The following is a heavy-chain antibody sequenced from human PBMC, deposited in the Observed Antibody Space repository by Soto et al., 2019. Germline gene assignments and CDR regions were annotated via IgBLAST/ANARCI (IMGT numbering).Heavy chain of an antibody. Sequence: QITLKESGPTLVKPTQTLTLTCTFSGFSLSTSGVGVGWIRQPPGKALEWLALIYWDDDKRYSPSLKSRLTITKETSKNQVVLTMTNMDPVDTATYYCAHSDLGLRYFDWLLPQDGFGYWGQGTLVTVSS. J-gene: IGHJ4*02. CDR2: IYWDDDK. CDR1: GFSLSTSGVG. CDR3: AHSDLGLRYFDWLLPQDGFGY. D-gene: IGHD3-9*01. V-gene: IGHV2-5*02.